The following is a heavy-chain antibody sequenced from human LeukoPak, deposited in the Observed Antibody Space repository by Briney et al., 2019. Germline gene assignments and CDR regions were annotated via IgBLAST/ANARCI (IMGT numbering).Heavy chain of an antibody. J-gene: IGHJ4*02. CDR1: GFIFSSYA. CDR2: MRGVGGNT. D-gene: IGHD5-24*01. Sequence: GRSLRLSCAGSGFIFSSYAMSWVRQAPGKGREWVSAMRGVGGNTFYTDSVRRRFTISRDNSKNTLYLQMNRLRAEDTAIYCCAKTSRWERDYFDYWGQGTLVTVSS. V-gene: IGHV3-23*01. CDR3: AKTSRWERDYFDY.